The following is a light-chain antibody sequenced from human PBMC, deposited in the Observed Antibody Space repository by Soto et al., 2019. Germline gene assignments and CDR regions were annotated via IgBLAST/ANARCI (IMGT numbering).Light chain of an antibody. CDR1: QDIGVF. CDR3: QQTYNTPRT. Sequence: DIQMTQSPSSLSASVGDRVTITCRASQDIGVFLNWYQQKPGKAPKCLIYAASNLESRVPSRFSGSGSGTDFNFTISGLQFDDLATYYCQQTYNTPRTFGQGTRVDI. V-gene: IGKV1-39*01. J-gene: IGKJ2*01. CDR2: AAS.